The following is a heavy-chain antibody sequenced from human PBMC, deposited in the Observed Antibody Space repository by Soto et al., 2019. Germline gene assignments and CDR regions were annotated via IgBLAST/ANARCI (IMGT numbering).Heavy chain of an antibody. CDR3: ARTAAAGKNYYGIDV. V-gene: IGHV5-51*01. CDR1: GYSFTSQW. Sequence: PGESLKISCKGSGYSFTSQWIGWVRQMPGKGLEWMGTIYPGDSDTRYSPSFQGQVTISADKSISTAYLQWSSLKASDTAMYYCARTAAAGKNYYGIDVWGQGTTVTVSS. J-gene: IGHJ6*02. D-gene: IGHD6-13*01. CDR2: IYPGDSDT.